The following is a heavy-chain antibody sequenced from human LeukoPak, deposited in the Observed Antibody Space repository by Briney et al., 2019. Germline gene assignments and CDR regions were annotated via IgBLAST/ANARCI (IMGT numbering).Heavy chain of an antibody. CDR3: ARGPYSSGSSADY. D-gene: IGHD6-19*01. CDR1: GFTFSSYA. J-gene: IGHJ4*02. Sequence: PGGSLRLSCAASGFTFSSYAMHWVRQAPGKGLEWVAVISYDGSNKYYADSVKGRFTISRDNAKNSLYLQMNSLRAEDTAVYYCARGPYSSGSSADYWGQGTLVTVSS. V-gene: IGHV3-30-3*01. CDR2: ISYDGSNK.